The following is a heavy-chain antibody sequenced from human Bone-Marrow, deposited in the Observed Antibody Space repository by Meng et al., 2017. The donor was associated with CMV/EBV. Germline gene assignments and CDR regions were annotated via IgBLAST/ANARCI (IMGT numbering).Heavy chain of an antibody. V-gene: IGHV1-69*05. CDR1: GGTFSSYA. CDR3: ARDRRVGAIGGAFDI. D-gene: IGHD1-26*01. Sequence: SVKVSCKASGGTFSSYAISWVRQAPGQGLEWMGGIIPIFGTANYAQKFQGRFTISRDNAKNSLYLQMNSLRAEDTAVYYCARDRRVGAIGGAFDIWGQGTMVTVSS. CDR2: IIPIFGTA. J-gene: IGHJ3*02.